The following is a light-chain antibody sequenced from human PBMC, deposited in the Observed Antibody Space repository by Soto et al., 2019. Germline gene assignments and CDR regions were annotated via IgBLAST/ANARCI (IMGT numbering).Light chain of an antibody. CDR3: QQSNSLPPT. J-gene: IGKJ1*01. CDR1: QSISSN. V-gene: IGKV1-39*01. Sequence: DIQMTQSPSSLSASVGDRVTITCRASQSISSNLNWYQQKSGKAPKLLIYTAASLQSGVPSRFSGSGSGTDFTFTIASLQLEDFATYYSQQSNSLPPTFGQGTKVDIK. CDR2: TAA.